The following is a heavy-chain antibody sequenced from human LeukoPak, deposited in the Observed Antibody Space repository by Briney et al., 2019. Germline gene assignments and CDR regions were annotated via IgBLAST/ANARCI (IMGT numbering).Heavy chain of an antibody. J-gene: IGHJ4*02. CDR1: GFTVSSNY. Sequence: GGSLRLSCAASGFTVSSNYMSWARQAPGKGLQWVSVLYSGGSTNYAESVRGRFTISRDNSKNSLYLQMNSLRVEDTAVYYCARSSAAVAGIFDSWGQGTLVTVSS. CDR3: ARSSAAVAGIFDS. V-gene: IGHV3-53*01. CDR2: LYSGGST. D-gene: IGHD6-19*01.